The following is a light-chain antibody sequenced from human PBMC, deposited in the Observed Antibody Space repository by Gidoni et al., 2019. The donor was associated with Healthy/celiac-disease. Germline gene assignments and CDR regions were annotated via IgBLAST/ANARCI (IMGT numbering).Light chain of an antibody. CDR2: WAS. J-gene: IGKJ1*01. Sequence: DIVMTQSPDSLAVSLGEGATINCKSSQSVLYRSNKQNDLAWSQQKPGQPPKLLIYWASTRESGVPDRCSGSGSGTDFTLTISSLQAEDGAVYYCQQYYRTPRTFGQGTKVEIK. CDR3: QQYYRTPRT. V-gene: IGKV4-1*01. CDR1: QSVLYRSNKQND.